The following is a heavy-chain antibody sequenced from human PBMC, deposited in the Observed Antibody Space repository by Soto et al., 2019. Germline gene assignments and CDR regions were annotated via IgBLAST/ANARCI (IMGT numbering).Heavy chain of an antibody. V-gene: IGHV4-4*07. D-gene: IGHD3-22*01. CDR3: ARDPKSYDPWDYYYGMDV. CDR2: IYTSGST. CDR1: GGSISSYY. J-gene: IGHJ6*02. Sequence: PXGTLSLTCTVSGGSISSYYWSWIRQPSGKGLEWIGRIYTSGSTNYNPSLKSRVTMSVDTSKNQFSLKLSSVTAADTAVYYCARDPKSYDPWDYYYGMDVWGQGTTVTVSS.